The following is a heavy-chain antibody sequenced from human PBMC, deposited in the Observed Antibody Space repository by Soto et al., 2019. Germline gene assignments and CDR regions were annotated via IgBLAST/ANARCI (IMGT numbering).Heavy chain of an antibody. J-gene: IGHJ3*02. CDR2: IVVGSGNT. CDR1: GFTFTSSA. V-gene: IGHV1-58*01. D-gene: IGHD6-6*01. Sequence: QMQLVQSGPEVKKPGTSVKVSCKASGFTFTSSAVQWVRQARGQRLEWIGWIVVGSGNTNYAQKFQERVTITRDMSTSPAYMELSILRSEDTAVYYCATRSIAAPGGYAFDIWGQGTMVTVSS. CDR3: ATRSIAAPGGYAFDI.